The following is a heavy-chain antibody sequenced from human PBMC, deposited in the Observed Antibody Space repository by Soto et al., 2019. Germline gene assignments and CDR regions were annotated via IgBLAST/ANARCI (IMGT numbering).Heavy chain of an antibody. J-gene: IGHJ5*02. D-gene: IGHD3-16*01. V-gene: IGHV3-9*01. Sequence: EVQLVESGGGLVQPGRSLRLSCAASGFTFDDYAMHWVRQAPGKGLEWVSGISWNSGSIGYADSVKGRFTISRDNAKNSLYLQINSLRAEDTSLYYCAKDIWGRAVAGAFDPGGQGTLVTVSS. CDR3: AKDIWGRAVAGAFDP. CDR1: GFTFDDYA. CDR2: ISWNSGSI.